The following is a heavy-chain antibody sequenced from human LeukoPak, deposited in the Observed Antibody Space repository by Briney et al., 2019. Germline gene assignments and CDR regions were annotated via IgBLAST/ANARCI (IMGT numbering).Heavy chain of an antibody. CDR1: GFTFDDYA. Sequence: GGSLRLSCAASGFTFDDYAMHWVRQAPGKGLGWVSGISWNSGSIGYADSVKGRFTISRDNAKNSLYLQMNSLRAEDTAVYYCATDYYDSSGYLPHFDYWGQGTLVTVSS. CDR3: ATDYYDSSGYLPHFDY. CDR2: ISWNSGSI. J-gene: IGHJ4*02. D-gene: IGHD3-22*01. V-gene: IGHV3-9*01.